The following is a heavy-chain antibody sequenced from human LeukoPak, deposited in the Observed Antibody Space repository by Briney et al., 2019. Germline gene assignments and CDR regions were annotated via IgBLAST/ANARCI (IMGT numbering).Heavy chain of an antibody. CDR1: GYSFTTYW. D-gene: IGHD3-10*01. Sequence: GESLKISCKGSGYSFTTYWIGWVRQMPGKGLEWMGIIYPGDSDTRYSPPFQGQVTISADKSISTAYLQRSSLQASDTAIYYCATYAGSSSKYFRDWGQGTLVTVSS. CDR3: ATYAGSSSKYFRD. J-gene: IGHJ1*01. CDR2: IYPGDSDT. V-gene: IGHV5-51*01.